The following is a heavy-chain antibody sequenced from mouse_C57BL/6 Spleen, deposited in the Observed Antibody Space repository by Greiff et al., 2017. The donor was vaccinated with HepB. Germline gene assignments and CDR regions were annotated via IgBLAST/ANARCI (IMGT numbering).Heavy chain of an antibody. D-gene: IGHD1-1*01. V-gene: IGHV5-4*03. Sequence: EVKLMESGGGLVKPGGSLKLSCAASGFTFSSYAMSWVRQTPEKRLEWVATISDGGSYTYYPDNVKGRFTISRDNAKNNLYLQMSQLKSEDTAMYYCARIYYYGSSYPLFDYWGQGTTLTVSS. J-gene: IGHJ2*01. CDR1: GFTFSSYA. CDR2: ISDGGSYT. CDR3: ARIYYYGSSYPLFDY.